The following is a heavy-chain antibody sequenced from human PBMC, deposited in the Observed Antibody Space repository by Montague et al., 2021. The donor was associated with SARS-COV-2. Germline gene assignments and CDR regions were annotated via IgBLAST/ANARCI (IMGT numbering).Heavy chain of an antibody. CDR3: ARIGGGGSCYSRGLDV. D-gene: IGHD2-15*01. J-gene: IGHJ3*01. CDR2: IDWDDDK. V-gene: IGHV2-70*11. CDR1: GFSLSTSGMC. Sequence: PALVKPTQTLTLTCTFSGFSLSTSGMCVSWIRQPPGKALEWLARIDWDDDKYYSTSLKTRLTISKDTSKNQVVLTMTKMDPVDTATYYCARIGGGGSCYSRGLDVWGQGTMVTVSS.